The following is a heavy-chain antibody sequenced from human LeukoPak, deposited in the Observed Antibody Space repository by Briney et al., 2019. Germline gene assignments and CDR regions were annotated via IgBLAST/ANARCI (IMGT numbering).Heavy chain of an antibody. Sequence: GGSLRLSCAASGFTFSGYGMHWVRQAPGKGLEWVAVIWFDGSNKYYADSVKGRFTISRDNSKNTLYLQMNSLRAEDTAVYYCAREEGGAGLYGFDIWGQGTMVTVSS. CDR2: IWFDGSNK. CDR1: GFTFSGYG. V-gene: IGHV3-33*01. J-gene: IGHJ3*02. CDR3: AREEGGAGLYGFDI. D-gene: IGHD1-26*01.